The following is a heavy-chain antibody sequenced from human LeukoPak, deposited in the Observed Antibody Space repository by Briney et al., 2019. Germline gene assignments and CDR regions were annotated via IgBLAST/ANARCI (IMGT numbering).Heavy chain of an antibody. Sequence: SETLSLTCAVSGYSISSGYYWGWIRQPPGKGLEWIGSIYHSGSTYYNPSLKSLVTISVDTSKNQFSLKLSSVTAADTAVYYCARDPAAAGTDYWGQGTLVTVSS. D-gene: IGHD6-13*01. V-gene: IGHV4-38-2*02. CDR2: IYHSGST. J-gene: IGHJ4*02. CDR1: GYSISSGYY. CDR3: ARDPAAAGTDY.